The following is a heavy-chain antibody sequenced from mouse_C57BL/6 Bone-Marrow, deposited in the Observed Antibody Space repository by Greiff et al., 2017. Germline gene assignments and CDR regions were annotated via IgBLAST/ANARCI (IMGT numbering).Heavy chain of an antibody. CDR2: IYPSDSET. CDR3: ATTGTAWFAY. J-gene: IGHJ3*01. D-gene: IGHD4-1*01. V-gene: IGHV1-61*01. CDR1: GYTFTSYW. Sequence: QVQLQQSGAELVRPGSSVKLSCKASGYTFTSYWMDWVKQRPGQGLEWIGNIYPSDSETHYNQKFKDKATLTVDKSSSTAYMQLSSLTSGDSAVYYCATTGTAWFAYWGQGTLVTVSA.